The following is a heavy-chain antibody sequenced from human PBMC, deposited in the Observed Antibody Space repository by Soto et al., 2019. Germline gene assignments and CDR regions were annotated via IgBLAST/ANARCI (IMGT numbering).Heavy chain of an antibody. Sequence: GGSLRLSCEASGFPFGNYHMSWVRQAPGKGLEWVAGISAGGDGTTYADSVKGRFTISRDNSRNTLYLQMNSLRVDDTALYYCAKEPRLQRPYWGQGTLVTVSS. CDR1: GFPFGNYH. V-gene: IGHV3-23*01. CDR2: ISAGGDGT. D-gene: IGHD4-4*01. J-gene: IGHJ4*01. CDR3: AKEPRLQRPY.